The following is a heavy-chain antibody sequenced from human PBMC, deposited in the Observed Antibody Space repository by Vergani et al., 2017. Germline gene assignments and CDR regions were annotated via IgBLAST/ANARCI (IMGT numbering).Heavy chain of an antibody. CDR3: ARDGGYCSSTSCYRFDY. D-gene: IGHD2-2*02. CDR2: ISSSSSYI. Sequence: EVQLVESGGGLVKPGGSLRLSCAASGFTFSSYSMNWVRQAPGKGLEWVSSISSSSSYIYYADSVKGRFTISRDNAKNSLYLQMNSLRAEDTAVYYCARDGGYCSSTSCYRFDYWGQGTLVTVSS. CDR1: GFTFSSYS. V-gene: IGHV3-21*01. J-gene: IGHJ4*02.